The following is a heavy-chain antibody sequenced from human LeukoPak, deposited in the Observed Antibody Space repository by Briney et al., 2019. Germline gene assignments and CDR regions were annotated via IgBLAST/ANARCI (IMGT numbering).Heavy chain of an antibody. CDR2: IYYSGST. CDR1: GGSISSYY. V-gene: IGHV4-59*13. Sequence: PSETLSLTCTVSGGSISSYYWSWIRQPPVKGLEWIGYIYYSGSTNYNPSLKSRVTISVDTSKNQFSLKLSSVTAADTAVYYCARDPGCTNGVCYGNLNYFDYWAQGTLVTVSS. CDR3: ARDPGCTNGVCYGNLNYFDY. J-gene: IGHJ4*02. D-gene: IGHD2-8*01.